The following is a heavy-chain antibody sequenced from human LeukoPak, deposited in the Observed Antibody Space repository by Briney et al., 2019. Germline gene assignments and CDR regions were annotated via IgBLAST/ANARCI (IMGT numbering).Heavy chain of an antibody. CDR1: GYTLTELS. CDR2: FDPEDGET. CDR3: ARGNEAPGY. J-gene: IGHJ4*02. D-gene: IGHD3-16*01. Sequence: ASVKVSCKVSGYTLTELSMHWVRQAPGKGLEWMGGFDPEDGETIYAQKFQGRVTMTRDTSTSTVYMELSSLRSEDTAVYYCARGNEAPGYWGQGPLVTVSS. V-gene: IGHV1-24*01.